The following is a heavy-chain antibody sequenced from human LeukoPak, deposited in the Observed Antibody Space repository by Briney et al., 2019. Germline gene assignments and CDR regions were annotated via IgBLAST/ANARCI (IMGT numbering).Heavy chain of an antibody. CDR3: ACSSNYYDSSGYYLDY. V-gene: IGHV4-59*08. J-gene: IGHJ4*02. Sequence: SETLSLTCTVSGGSISSYYWSWIRQPPGKGLEWIGYIYYSGSTNYNPSLKSRVTISVDTSKNQFSLKLSSVTAADTAVYYCACSSNYYDSSGYYLDYWGQGTLVTVSS. CDR2: IYYSGST. CDR1: GGSISSYY. D-gene: IGHD3-22*01.